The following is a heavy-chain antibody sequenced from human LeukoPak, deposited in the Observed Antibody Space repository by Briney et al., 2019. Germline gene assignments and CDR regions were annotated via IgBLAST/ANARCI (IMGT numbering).Heavy chain of an antibody. Sequence: PGGSLRLSCAASGFTFSSYWMHWVRQVPGKGLVWVSRINTGGSSTTYADSVKGRFTISRDNAKNTLYLLMNSLRAEDTAVYYCAKDSGSYYTSDYWGQGTLVTVSS. J-gene: IGHJ4*02. CDR1: GFTFSSYW. CDR3: AKDSGSYYTSDY. CDR2: INTGGSST. D-gene: IGHD3-10*01. V-gene: IGHV3-74*01.